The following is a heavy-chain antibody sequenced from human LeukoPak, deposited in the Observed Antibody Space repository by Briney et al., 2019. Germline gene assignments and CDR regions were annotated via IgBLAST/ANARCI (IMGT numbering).Heavy chain of an antibody. V-gene: IGHV1-2*02. CDR2: INPNSGGT. D-gene: IGHD2-2*01. J-gene: IGHJ4*02. Sequence: ASVKVSCKASGYTFTGYYMHWVRQAPGQGLEWMGWINPNSGGTNYAQKFQGRVTMTRDTSISTAYMELSRLRSDDTAVYYCARDPSVYQLLLPPFDYWGQGTLVTVSS. CDR1: GYTFTGYY. CDR3: ARDPSVYQLLLPPFDY.